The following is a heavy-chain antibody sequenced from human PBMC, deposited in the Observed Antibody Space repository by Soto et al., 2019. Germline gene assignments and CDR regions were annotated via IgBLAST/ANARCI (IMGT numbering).Heavy chain of an antibody. Sequence: PGRSLRLSCAASGFTFSSYGMHWVRQAPGKGLEWVAVISYDGSNKYYADSVKGRFTISRDNSKNTLYLQMNSLRAEDTAVYYCATYGMDVWGQGTTVTVSS. J-gene: IGHJ6*02. CDR2: ISYDGSNK. CDR1: GFTFSSYG. CDR3: ATYGMDV. V-gene: IGHV3-30*03.